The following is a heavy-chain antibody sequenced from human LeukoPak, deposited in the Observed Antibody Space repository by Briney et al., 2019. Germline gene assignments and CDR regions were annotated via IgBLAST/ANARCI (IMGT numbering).Heavy chain of an antibody. Sequence: PGGSLRLSCAASGFTFSSYAMSWVRQAPGKGLEWVSAISGSGGSTYYADSVKGRFTISRDNSKNTLYLQMNSLRAEDTAVYYCAKPHSPSNYYYYGMDVWGQGTTVTVSS. CDR1: GFTFSSYA. V-gene: IGHV3-23*01. CDR3: AKPHSPSNYYYYGMDV. CDR2: ISGSGGST. D-gene: IGHD2-2*01. J-gene: IGHJ6*02.